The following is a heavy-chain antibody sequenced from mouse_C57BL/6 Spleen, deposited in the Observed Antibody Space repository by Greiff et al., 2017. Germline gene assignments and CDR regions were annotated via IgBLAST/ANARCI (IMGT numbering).Heavy chain of an antibody. V-gene: IGHV2-2*01. CDR1: GFSLTSYG. D-gene: IGHD1-1*01. CDR3: DRNDGYYGRFAHVDY. Sequence: QVQLQQSGPGLVQPSQSLSITCTVSGFSLTSYGVHWVRQSPGKGLEWLGVIWSGGSTDYNAAFISRLSISKDNSKRQVFFKMNSLQADETAIYYGDRNDGYYGRFAHVDYWGQGTTLTVSS. CDR2: IWSGGST. J-gene: IGHJ2*01.